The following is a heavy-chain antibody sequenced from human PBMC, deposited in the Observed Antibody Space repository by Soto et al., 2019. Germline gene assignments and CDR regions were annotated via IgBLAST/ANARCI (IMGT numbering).Heavy chain of an antibody. V-gene: IGHV3-30*03. CDR3: AREYGDYVNLYYCMDV. D-gene: IGHD4-17*01. Sequence: QAQLVESGGGVVQPGGSLRLSCAASGFTFSSYAISWVRQAPGKGLEWVALISYDGSNKYYADSVKGRFTISRDNSKNSLYVQMNSLRAEDTAVYYCAREYGDYVNLYYCMDVWGQGTTVTVSS. CDR2: ISYDGSNK. J-gene: IGHJ6*02. CDR1: GFTFSSYA.